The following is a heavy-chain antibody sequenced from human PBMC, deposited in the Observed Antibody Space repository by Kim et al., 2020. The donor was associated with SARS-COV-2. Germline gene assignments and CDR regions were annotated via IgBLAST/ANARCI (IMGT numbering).Heavy chain of an antibody. Sequence: GGSLRLSCAASGFTFDDYAMHWVRQAPGKGLEWVSGISWNSGSLGYADSVKGRFTISRDNAKNSLYLQMNSLRLEDTALYYCARDYGSGSYYRIDYWGQGTLVTVSS. CDR2: ISWNSGSL. V-gene: IGHV3-9*01. J-gene: IGHJ4*02. CDR3: ARDYGSGSYYRIDY. D-gene: IGHD3-10*01. CDR1: GFTFDDYA.